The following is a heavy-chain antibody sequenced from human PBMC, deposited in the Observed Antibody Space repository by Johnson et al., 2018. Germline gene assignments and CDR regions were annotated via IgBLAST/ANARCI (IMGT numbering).Heavy chain of an antibody. J-gene: IGHJ6*02. D-gene: IGHD5-12*01. Sequence: QVQLQQWGAGLLKPSETLSLNCAVYAGSFRGYYWSWIRQPPGKGLEWIGEINHSGSTNYNPSLKSRVPISVDTSKNHVSLKLNSVTDADTAVYYCARGSGYDYYYNYYSMDVWGQGTTVTVSS. CDR3: ARGSGYDYYYNYYSMDV. V-gene: IGHV4-34*01. CDR2: INHSGST. CDR1: AGSFRGYY.